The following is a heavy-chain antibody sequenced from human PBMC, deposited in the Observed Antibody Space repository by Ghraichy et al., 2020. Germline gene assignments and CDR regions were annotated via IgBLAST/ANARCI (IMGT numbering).Heavy chain of an antibody. Sequence: SETLSLTCAVYGGSFSGYYWSWIRQPPGKGLEWIGEINHSGSTNYNPSLKSRVTISVDTSKNQFSLKLSSVTAADTAVYYCARAIRASYSSSPPGNVWGQGTTVTVSS. CDR2: INHSGST. CDR3: ARAIRASYSSSPPGNV. J-gene: IGHJ6*02. V-gene: IGHV4-34*01. CDR1: GGSFSGYY. D-gene: IGHD6-6*01.